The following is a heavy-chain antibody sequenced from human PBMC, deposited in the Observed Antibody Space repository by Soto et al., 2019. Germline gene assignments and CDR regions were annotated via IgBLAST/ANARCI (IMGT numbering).Heavy chain of an antibody. D-gene: IGHD3-16*01. CDR3: ARRGGEGVPWYFDP. CDR1: GGSISRYY. J-gene: IGHJ2*01. V-gene: IGHV4-59*12. Sequence: QVQLQESGPGLVKPSETLSLTCSISGGSISRYYWSWIRQSPGKGLEWIGYIWYSGSINYNPSLRSRVTMSVDASKNQFSLSLTSVTAADTAIYYCARRGGEGVPWYFDPWGRGTLVTVSS. CDR2: IWYSGSI.